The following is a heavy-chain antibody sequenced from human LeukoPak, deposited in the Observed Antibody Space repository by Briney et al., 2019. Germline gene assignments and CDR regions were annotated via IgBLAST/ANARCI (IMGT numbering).Heavy chain of an antibody. CDR2: IRYDGSNK. CDR3: AKSGRGLAFYYFDY. J-gene: IGHJ4*02. D-gene: IGHD1-26*01. CDR1: GFIFSRYS. Sequence: GGSLRLSCEVSGFIFSRYSMNWVRQAPGKGLEWVAFIRYDGSNKYYADSVKGRFTISRDNSKNTLYLQMNSLRAEDTAVYYCAKSGRGLAFYYFDYWGQGTLVTVSS. V-gene: IGHV3-30*02.